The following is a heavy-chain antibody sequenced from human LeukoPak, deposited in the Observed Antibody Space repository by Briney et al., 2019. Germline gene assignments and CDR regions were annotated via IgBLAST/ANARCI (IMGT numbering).Heavy chain of an antibody. D-gene: IGHD2-8*01. Sequence: PSETLSLTCTVSGGSISGFYGNWIRQPPGKGLEWIGYIYYSGSTSYNPSLKSRVTISVDTSKNQFSLKLSSVTAADTAVYYCARAQDKVYYFDYWGQGTLVTVSS. V-gene: IGHV4-59*01. CDR3: ARAQDKVYYFDY. CDR1: GGSISGFY. CDR2: IYYSGST. J-gene: IGHJ4*02.